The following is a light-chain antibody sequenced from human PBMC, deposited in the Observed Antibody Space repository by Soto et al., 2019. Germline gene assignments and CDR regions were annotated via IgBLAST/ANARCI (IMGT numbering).Light chain of an antibody. CDR2: DAS. CDR3: QQRSNWPPLFT. Sequence: EIVLTQSPATLSLSPGERATLSCRASQSVSSYLAWYQQKPGQAPRLLIYDASNRATGIPARFSGSGSGTEVTLTISSLEPEDFAVYYCQQRSNWPPLFTFGPGTKVDIK. CDR1: QSVSSY. V-gene: IGKV3-11*01. J-gene: IGKJ3*01.